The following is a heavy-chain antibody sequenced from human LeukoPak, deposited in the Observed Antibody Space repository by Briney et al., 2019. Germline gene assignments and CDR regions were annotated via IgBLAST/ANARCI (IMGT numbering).Heavy chain of an antibody. CDR2: ISSSGSTI. CDR3: AKSRIGFSGQADH. J-gene: IGHJ4*02. V-gene: IGHV3-11*04. Sequence: GGSLRLSCAASGFTFSDYYMSRIRQAPGKGLEWVSYISSSGSTIYYADSVKGRFTSSRDNAKNSLYLQMNSLRAEDTAVYYCAKSRIGFSGQADHWGQGTLVTVSS. D-gene: IGHD1-26*01. CDR1: GFTFSDYY.